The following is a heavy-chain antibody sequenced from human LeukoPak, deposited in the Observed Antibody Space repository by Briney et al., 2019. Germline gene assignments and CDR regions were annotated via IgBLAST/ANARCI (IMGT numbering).Heavy chain of an antibody. D-gene: IGHD4-23*01. CDR2: IYHSGST. CDR1: GGSISSGGYS. J-gene: IGHJ4*02. V-gene: IGHV4-30-2*01. CDR3: ARGGGGNYPNFDY. Sequence: TLSLTCAVSGGSISSGGYSWSWIRQPARNGLEWIGYIYHSGSTYYNPSLKSRVTISVDRSKKQFSLKLSSVTAADTAVDYCARGGGGNYPNFDYWGQGTLVTVSS.